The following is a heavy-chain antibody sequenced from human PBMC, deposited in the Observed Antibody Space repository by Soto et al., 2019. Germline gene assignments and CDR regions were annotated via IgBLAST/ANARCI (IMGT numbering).Heavy chain of an antibody. CDR3: ARDHEAEAVDLSFDY. J-gene: IGHJ4*02. CDR1: GFTFSSYS. D-gene: IGHD6-19*01. Sequence: EVQLVESGGGLVKPGGSLRLSCAASGFTFSSYSMNWVRQAPGKGLEWVSSISSSSSYIYYADSVKGRFTISRDNAKNSLYLQMNSLRAEDTAVYYCARDHEAEAVDLSFDYWGQGTLVTVAS. V-gene: IGHV3-21*01. CDR2: ISSSSSYI.